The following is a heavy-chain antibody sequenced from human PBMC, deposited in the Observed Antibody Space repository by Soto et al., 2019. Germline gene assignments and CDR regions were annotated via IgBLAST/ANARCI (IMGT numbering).Heavy chain of an antibody. J-gene: IGHJ2*01. CDR2: ISWNSGSI. CDR1: GFTFDDYA. CDR3: AKGTISDWYFDL. V-gene: IGHV3-9*01. Sequence: DVQLVESGGGLVQPGRSLRLSCAASGFTFDDYAMHWVRQAPGKGLEWVSGISWNSGSIGYADSVKGRFTISRDNAKNSLYLQMNSLRAEDTALYYCAKGTISDWYFDLWGRGTLVTVSS. D-gene: IGHD2-21*01.